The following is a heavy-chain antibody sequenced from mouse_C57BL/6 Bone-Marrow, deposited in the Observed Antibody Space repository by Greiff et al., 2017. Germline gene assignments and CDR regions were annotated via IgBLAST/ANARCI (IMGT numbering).Heavy chain of an antibody. V-gene: IGHV5-16*01. CDR3: ARDGGTTEGYFDV. Sequence: VQLKEPEGGLVQPGSSMKLSCTASGFTFSDYYMAWVRQVPEKGLEWVANINYDGSSTYYLDSLKSRFIISRDNAKNILYLQMSSLKSEDTATYYCARDGGTTEGYFDVWGTGTTVTVSS. D-gene: IGHD1-1*01. CDR2: INYDGSST. CDR1: GFTFSDYY. J-gene: IGHJ1*03.